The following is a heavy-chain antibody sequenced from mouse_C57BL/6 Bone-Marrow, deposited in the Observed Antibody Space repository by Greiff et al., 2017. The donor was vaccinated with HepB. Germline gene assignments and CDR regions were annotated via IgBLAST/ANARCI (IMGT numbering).Heavy chain of an antibody. Sequence: QVQLQQPGAELVKPGASVKLSCKASGYTFTSYWMHWVKQRPGQGLEWIGMIHPNSGSTNYNEKFKSKATLTVDKSSSTAYMQLSSLTSEDSAVYYCARSLYGYDGGGYAMDYWGQGTSVTVSS. CDR3: ARSLYGYDGGGYAMDY. CDR1: GYTFTSYW. CDR2: IHPNSGST. D-gene: IGHD2-2*01. V-gene: IGHV1-64*01. J-gene: IGHJ4*01.